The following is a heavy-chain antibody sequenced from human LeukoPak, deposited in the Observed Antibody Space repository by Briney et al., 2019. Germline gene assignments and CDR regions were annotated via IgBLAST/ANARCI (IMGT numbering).Heavy chain of an antibody. CDR1: GFTFSSYE. V-gene: IGHV3-48*03. CDR3: ARDPPYGDYGYGMDV. CDR2: ISSSGSTI. J-gene: IGHJ6*02. Sequence: GGSLRLSCAASGFTFSSYEMNWVRQAPGKGLEWVSYISSSGSTIYYADSVKGRFTISRDNAKNTLYLQMNSLRAEDTAVYYCARDPPYGDYGYGMDVWGQGTTVTVSS. D-gene: IGHD4-17*01.